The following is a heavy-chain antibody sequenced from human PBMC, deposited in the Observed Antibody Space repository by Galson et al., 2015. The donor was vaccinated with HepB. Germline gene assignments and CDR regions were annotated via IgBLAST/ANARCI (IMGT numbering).Heavy chain of an antibody. CDR1: GYTFTSYG. J-gene: IGHJ6*02. V-gene: IGHV1-18*04. Sequence: QSGAEVKKPGTSVKVSCKASGYTFTSYGISWVRQAPGQGLEWMGWISAYNGNTNYAQKLQGRVTMTTDTSTSTAYMELRGLRSDDTAVYYCARERYYGSGSYYSWGYYYYGMDVWGQGTTVTVSS. CDR2: ISAYNGNT. D-gene: IGHD3-10*01. CDR3: ARERYYGSGSYYSWGYYYYGMDV.